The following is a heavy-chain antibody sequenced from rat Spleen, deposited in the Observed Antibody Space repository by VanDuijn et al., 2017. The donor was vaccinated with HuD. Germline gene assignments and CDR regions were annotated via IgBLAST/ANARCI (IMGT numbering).Heavy chain of an antibody. CDR3: TTDTFYDVTYYPGGFDY. V-gene: IGHV5S23*01. J-gene: IGHJ2*01. CDR2: INTGGDNT. CDR1: GFIFSNYD. D-gene: IGHD1-12*02. Sequence: EVQLVEAGGGLVQPGRSLKLSCAVSGFIFSNYDMAWVRQAPTKGLEWVASINTGGDNTYYRDSVKGRFTISRDNAKSTLYLQMDSLRSEDTATYYCTTDTFYDVTYYPGGFDYWGQGVMVTVSS.